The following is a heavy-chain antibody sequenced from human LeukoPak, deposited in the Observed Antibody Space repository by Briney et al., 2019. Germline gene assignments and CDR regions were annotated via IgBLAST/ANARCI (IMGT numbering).Heavy chain of an antibody. J-gene: IGHJ4*02. CDR1: GGSISITSYY. CDR2: TYYSGNT. V-gene: IGHV4-39*01. CDR3: ASHTDGNARYYFDY. Sequence: NPSETLSLTCFVSGGSISITSYYWGWMRQPPGKGLEWIGSTYYSGNTYYNPSLKSRVTIFVDTSKNQFSLKLSSVTAADTAVYYCASHTDGNARYYFDYWGQGTLVTVSS. D-gene: IGHD5-24*01.